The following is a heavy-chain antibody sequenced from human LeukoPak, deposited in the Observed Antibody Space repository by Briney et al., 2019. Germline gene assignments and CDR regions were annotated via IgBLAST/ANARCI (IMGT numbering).Heavy chain of an antibody. CDR3: ARHSGYDIKFDY. CDR1: GYTFSSYD. D-gene: IGHD5-12*01. V-gene: IGHV1-8*01. CDR2: MNPNSGNT. Sequence: GASVKVSCKASGYTFSSYDINWVRQATGQGLEWMGWMNPNSGNTGYAQKFQGRVTMTRNTSISTAYMELSSLRSEDTAVYYCARHSGYDIKFDYWGQGTLVTVSS. J-gene: IGHJ4*02.